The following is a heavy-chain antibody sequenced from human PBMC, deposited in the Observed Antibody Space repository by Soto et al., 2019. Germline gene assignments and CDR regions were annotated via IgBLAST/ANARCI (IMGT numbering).Heavy chain of an antibody. D-gene: IGHD2-15*01. J-gene: IGHJ5*02. V-gene: IGHV3-74*01. CDR3: AAGYNSAWNNCFDP. Sequence: EVQLVESGGGLVQPGGSLRLSCAASGFTFTSNWIHWVRQAPGEGLVWVSRINGDGTNRIYADSVKGRFTISRDNAKNMVYLQMNSLRVEDTAVYYCAAGYNSAWNNCFDPWGQGTLVTVSS. CDR1: GFTFTSNW. CDR2: INGDGTNR.